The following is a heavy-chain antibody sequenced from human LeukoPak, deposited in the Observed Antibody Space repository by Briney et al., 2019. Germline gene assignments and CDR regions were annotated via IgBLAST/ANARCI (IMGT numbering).Heavy chain of an antibody. CDR2: FDPEDGEK. CDR3: ATVDVKTYCTNTNCYPRFQR. D-gene: IGHD2-2*01. Sequence: ASVKVPCKVSGHTLTELFIHWVRQAPGKGLEWMGGFDPEDGEKVYAQKFQGRVTMTEDTSTDTAFMGLSSLKSEDTALYYCATVDVKTYCTNTNCYPRFQRWGQGTLVTVSS. V-gene: IGHV1-24*01. CDR1: GHTLTELF. J-gene: IGHJ1*01.